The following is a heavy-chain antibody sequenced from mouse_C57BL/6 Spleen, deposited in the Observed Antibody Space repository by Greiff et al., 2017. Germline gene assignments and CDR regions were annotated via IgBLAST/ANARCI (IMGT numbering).Heavy chain of an antibody. Sequence: EVKLMESGAELVKPGASVKLSCTASGFNIKDYYMHWVKQRTEQGLEWIGRIDPEDGETKYAPKFQGKATITADTSSNTAYLQLSSLTSEDTAVYYCARGEDDGYLTWFAYWGQGTLVTVSA. V-gene: IGHV14-2*01. CDR2: IDPEDGET. CDR3: ARGEDDGYLTWFAY. CDR1: GFNIKDYY. J-gene: IGHJ3*01. D-gene: IGHD2-3*01.